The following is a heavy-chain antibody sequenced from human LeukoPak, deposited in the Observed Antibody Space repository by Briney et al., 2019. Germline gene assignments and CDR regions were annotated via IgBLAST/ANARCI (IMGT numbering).Heavy chain of an antibody. D-gene: IGHD1-26*01. Sequence: GVSLRLCCAASGFTFSRYGMNWVRLAPGRGLEWVSDISRSGSTIAYADSVTGRFTIPRANATNSLYLQMNSLRAEDTAVYYCASLSGSYFDYWGQGTLVTVSS. CDR2: ISRSGSTI. V-gene: IGHV3-48*03. J-gene: IGHJ4*02. CDR1: GFTFSRYG. CDR3: ASLSGSYFDY.